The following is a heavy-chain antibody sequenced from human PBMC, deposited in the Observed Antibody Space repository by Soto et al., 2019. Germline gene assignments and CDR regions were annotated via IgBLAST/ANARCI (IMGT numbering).Heavy chain of an antibody. CDR2: ISYDGSNK. V-gene: IGHV3-30*03. Sequence: QVQLVESGGGVVQPGRSLRLSCAASGFTFSSYGMHWVRQAPGKGLEWVAVISYDGSNKYYADSVKGRFTISRDNSKNTLYLQMNSLRAEYTAVYYCARPYYYDSSGYRLFYYYGMDVWGPGTTVTVSS. CDR1: GFTFSSYG. J-gene: IGHJ6*02. D-gene: IGHD3-22*01. CDR3: ARPYYYDSSGYRLFYYYGMDV.